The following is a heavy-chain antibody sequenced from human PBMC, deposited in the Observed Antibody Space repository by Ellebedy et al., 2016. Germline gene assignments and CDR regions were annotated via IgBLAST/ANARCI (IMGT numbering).Heavy chain of an antibody. CDR3: ARADNSGQFDY. CDR1: GFTFSKYG. J-gene: IGHJ4*02. Sequence: GESLKISCAASGFTFSKYGMHWVRQAPGRGLEWVAVISYDGTDIHYGDSVKGRFAISRDNSKNTMYLQMSSLGPEDTAVYYCARADNSGQFDYWGQGTLVTVSS. CDR2: ISYDGTDI. D-gene: IGHD3-22*01. V-gene: IGHV3-30*03.